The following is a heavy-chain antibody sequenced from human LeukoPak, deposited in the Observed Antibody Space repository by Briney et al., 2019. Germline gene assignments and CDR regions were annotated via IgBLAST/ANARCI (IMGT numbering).Heavy chain of an antibody. J-gene: IGHJ4*02. CDR2: ISSSGSTI. CDR3: AKDISYDSSGYYRY. Sequence: GGSLRLSCAASGFTFSDYYMSWIRQAPGKGLEWVSYISSSGSTIYYADSVKGRFTISRDNAKNSLYLQMNSLRAEDTALYYCAKDISYDSSGYYRYWGQGTLVTVSS. CDR1: GFTFSDYY. V-gene: IGHV3-11*01. D-gene: IGHD3-22*01.